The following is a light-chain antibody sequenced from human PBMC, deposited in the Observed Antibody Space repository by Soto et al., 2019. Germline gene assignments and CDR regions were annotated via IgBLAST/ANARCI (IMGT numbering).Light chain of an antibody. Sequence: DIQMTQSPSTLSASVGDRVTITCRASQSISSWLAWYQQKPGKAPKLLIYKASSLQTGVPSRFSGSGSGTEFHLTISSLQTDDFATYYCQQSESVWTFGQGTKVEIK. CDR1: QSISSW. J-gene: IGKJ1*01. V-gene: IGKV1-5*03. CDR2: KAS. CDR3: QQSESVWT.